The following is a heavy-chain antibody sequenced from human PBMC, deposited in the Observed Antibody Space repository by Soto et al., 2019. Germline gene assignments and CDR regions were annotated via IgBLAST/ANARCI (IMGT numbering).Heavy chain of an antibody. V-gene: IGHV4-59*08. CDR3: ARHPSGWTNYFDY. D-gene: IGHD6-19*01. Sequence: SETLFLTCTVSGGSISSYYWSWIRQPPGKGLEWIGYIYYSGSTNYNPSLKSRVTISVDTSKNQFSLKLSSVTAADTAVYYCARHPSGWTNYFDYWGQGTLVTVSS. CDR2: IYYSGST. J-gene: IGHJ4*02. CDR1: GGSISSYY.